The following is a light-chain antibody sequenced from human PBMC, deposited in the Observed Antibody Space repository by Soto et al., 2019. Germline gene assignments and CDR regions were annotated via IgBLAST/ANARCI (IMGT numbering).Light chain of an antibody. CDR2: GNT. Sequence: QSALTQPPSVSGAPGQRVTISCTGSSSNIGSTYDVQWYQQLPGTAPKLLIHGNTDRPSGVPDRFSGSKSGTSASLAITWLQADDEADYYCQSYDDSLSVHYVFGTGTKVTVL. CDR3: QSYDDSLSVHYV. V-gene: IGLV1-40*01. J-gene: IGLJ1*01. CDR1: SSNIGSTYD.